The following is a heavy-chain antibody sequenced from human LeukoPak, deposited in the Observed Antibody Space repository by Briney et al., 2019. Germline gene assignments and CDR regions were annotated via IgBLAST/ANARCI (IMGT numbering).Heavy chain of an antibody. CDR3: ARPVVAATTPDTFDI. D-gene: IGHD2-15*01. J-gene: IGHJ3*02. Sequence: HPGGSLRLSCAASGFTFSSYEMNWVRQAPGKGLEWVSGISWNSGSIGYADSVKGRFTISRDNAKNSLYLQMNSLRAEDTAVYYCARPVVAATTPDTFDIWGQGTMVTVSS. CDR2: ISWNSGSI. CDR1: GFTFSSYE. V-gene: IGHV3-48*03.